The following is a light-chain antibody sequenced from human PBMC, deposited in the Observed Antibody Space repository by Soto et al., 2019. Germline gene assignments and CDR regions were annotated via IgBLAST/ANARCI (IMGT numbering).Light chain of an antibody. V-gene: IGKV3-15*01. Sequence: EIVMTQSPATLSVSLGERATLSCRASQSVSSNLAWYQLKPGQAPRLLIYGASTRATGIPARFSGSGSGTDFTLTISSLQPEDFATYYCQQSYSTPPTFGQGTKVDIK. CDR2: GAS. CDR1: QSVSSN. J-gene: IGKJ1*01. CDR3: QQSYSTPPT.